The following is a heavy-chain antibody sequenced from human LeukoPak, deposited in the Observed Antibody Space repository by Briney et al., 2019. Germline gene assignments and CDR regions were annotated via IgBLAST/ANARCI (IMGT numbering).Heavy chain of an antibody. CDR3: ARERYSSSWPPGGWFDP. CDR1: GGSISSYY. Sequence: PSETLSLTCTVSGGSISSYYWSWIRQPPGKGLEWIGYIYYSGSTNYNPSLKSRVTISVDTSKNQFPLKLSSVTAADTAVYYCARERYSSSWPPGGWFDPWGQGTLVTVSS. J-gene: IGHJ5*02. D-gene: IGHD6-13*01. V-gene: IGHV4-59*01. CDR2: IYYSGST.